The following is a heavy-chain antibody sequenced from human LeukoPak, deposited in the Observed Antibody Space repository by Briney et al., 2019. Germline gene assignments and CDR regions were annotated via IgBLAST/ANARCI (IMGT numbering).Heavy chain of an antibody. J-gene: IGHJ4*02. CDR2: IRSKAYGGTT. Sequence: GGSLRLSCTALGFTFGDYAMSWVRQAPGKGLEWVGFIRSKAYGGTTEYAASVKGRFTIPRDDSKRIAYLQMNSLKTEDTAVYYCTRDSGDSSRYYILFDYWGQGTQVTVSS. D-gene: IGHD3-22*01. CDR3: TRDSGDSSRYYILFDY. CDR1: GFTFGDYA. V-gene: IGHV3-49*04.